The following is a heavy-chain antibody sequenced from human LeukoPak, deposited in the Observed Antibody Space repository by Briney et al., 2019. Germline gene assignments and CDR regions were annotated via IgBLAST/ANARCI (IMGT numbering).Heavy chain of an antibody. V-gene: IGHV3-21*01. CDR1: VFTFSSYS. CDR2: ISSSSSYI. J-gene: IGHJ5*02. Sequence: GGSLRLSCAASVFTFSSYSMNWVRQAPGKGLEWVSSISSSSSYIYYADSVKGRFTISRDNAKNSLYLQMNSLRAEDTAVYYCARERFQDIVATTPGGSWFDPWGQGTLVTVSS. D-gene: IGHD5-12*01. CDR3: ARERFQDIVATTPGGSWFDP.